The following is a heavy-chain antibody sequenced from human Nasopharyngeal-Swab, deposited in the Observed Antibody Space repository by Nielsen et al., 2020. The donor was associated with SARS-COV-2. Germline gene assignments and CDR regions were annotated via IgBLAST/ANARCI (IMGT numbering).Heavy chain of an antibody. D-gene: IGHD6-19*01. CDR2: ISHDGSNR. J-gene: IGHJ4*02. CDR1: GFTFSSYD. CDR3: ARDLAVAGTV. V-gene: IGHV3-30*03. Sequence: GESLKISCAASGFTFSSYDMHWVRQAPGKGLEWVAVISHDGSNRYYADSVKGRFTISRDNSKNTLYLQMNSLRAEDTAVYYCARDLAVAGTVWGQGTLVTVSS.